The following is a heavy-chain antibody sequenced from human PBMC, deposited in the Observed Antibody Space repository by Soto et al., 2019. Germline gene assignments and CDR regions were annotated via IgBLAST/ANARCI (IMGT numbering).Heavy chain of an antibody. D-gene: IGHD3-16*02. J-gene: IGHJ6*02. Sequence: QVQLVQSGAEVKKPGASVKVSCKASGYTFTSYYMHWVRQAPGQGLEWMGIINPSGGSTSYAQKFQGRVTMTRDTSTSTVYMELSSLRSEDTAVYYCARSGMITFGGVIVIPVYYYYGMDVRGQGTTVTVSS. CDR1: GYTFTSYY. CDR2: INPSGGST. CDR3: ARSGMITFGGVIVIPVYYYYGMDV. V-gene: IGHV1-46*01.